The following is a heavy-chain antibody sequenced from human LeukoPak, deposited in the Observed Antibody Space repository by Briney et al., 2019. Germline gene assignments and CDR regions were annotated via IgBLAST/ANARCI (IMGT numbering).Heavy chain of an antibody. V-gene: IGHV5-51*01. CDR1: GYSFANYW. Sequence: GESLKMSCKGSGYSFANYWIGWVRQTPGKGLEYMALTYPGDSDTRYNPSFQGQVTISADKSISTAYLQWSSLKASDTAMYYCVRLASGRALIYFEFWGQGTLVTVSS. D-gene: IGHD3-10*01. CDR2: TYPGDSDT. J-gene: IGHJ4*02. CDR3: VRLASGRALIYFEF.